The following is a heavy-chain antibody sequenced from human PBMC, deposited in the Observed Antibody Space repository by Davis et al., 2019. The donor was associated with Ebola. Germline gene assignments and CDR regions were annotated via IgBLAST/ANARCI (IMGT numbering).Heavy chain of an antibody. CDR1: GYTFTGYT. D-gene: IGHD2/OR15-2a*01. V-gene: IGHV1-2*06. J-gene: IGHJ6*02. Sequence: ASVKVSCKASGYTFTGYTLHWVRQAPGQGLERVGRINPNSADTNYAQKFQGRVTMTRDTSISTAYMELSRLRSDDTAVYYCARGGFTLMVVPRDYFHGLDVWGQGTTVTVSS. CDR3: ARGGFTLMVVPRDYFHGLDV. CDR2: INPNSADT.